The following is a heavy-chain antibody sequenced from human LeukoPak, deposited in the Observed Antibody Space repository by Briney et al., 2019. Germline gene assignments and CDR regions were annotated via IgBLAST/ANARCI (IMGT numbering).Heavy chain of an antibody. D-gene: IGHD3-3*01. Sequence: GASVKVSCKASGGTFSSYAISWVRQAPGQGLEWMGRIIPIFGLANYAQKFQGRVTITADKSTSTAYMELSSLRSEDTAVYYCASGPDFWSGYAAGDAFDIWDQGTMVTVSS. J-gene: IGHJ3*02. CDR3: ASGPDFWSGYAAGDAFDI. CDR1: GGTFSSYA. CDR2: IIPIFGLA. V-gene: IGHV1-69*04.